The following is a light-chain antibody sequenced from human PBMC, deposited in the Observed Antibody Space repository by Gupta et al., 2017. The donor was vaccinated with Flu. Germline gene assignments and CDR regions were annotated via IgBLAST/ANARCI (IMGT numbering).Light chain of an antibody. CDR3: QEYKNWPQIT. CDR2: GAS. J-gene: IGKJ5*01. V-gene: IGKV3-15*01. Sequence: ETVMTQSPVTLSVSPGERATLFCRASQSVSNDLAWYQQKPGQAPRLLIYGASTRATGIPDRFSGSGYGTEFTLSISSRQSEDFATYYCQEYKNWPQITFGQGTRLDIK. CDR1: QSVSND.